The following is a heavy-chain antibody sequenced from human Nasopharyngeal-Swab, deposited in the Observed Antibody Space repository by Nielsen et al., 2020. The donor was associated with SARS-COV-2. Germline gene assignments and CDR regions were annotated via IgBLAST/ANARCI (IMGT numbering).Heavy chain of an antibody. J-gene: IGHJ5*02. CDR3: ARGSLYSGRYYPDP. CDR2: INLGNGDT. V-gene: IGHV1-3*01. D-gene: IGHD5-12*01. Sequence: WVRQDPGQRLEWMGWINLGNGDTRYSQNFQGRVTITRDTSATTLYMELSSLRSEDTAVYYCARGSLYSGRYYPDPWGQGTLVTVSS.